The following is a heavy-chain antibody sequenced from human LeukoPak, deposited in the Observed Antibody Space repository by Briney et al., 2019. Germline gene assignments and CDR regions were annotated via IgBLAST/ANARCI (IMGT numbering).Heavy chain of an antibody. CDR1: GFTLSSYD. CDR2: IGVAGDT. CDR3: ARDRHGMAV. J-gene: IGHJ6*02. Sequence: GGSLRLSCAASGFTLSSYDMHWVRHVTGKGLEWVSAIGVAGDTYYPGSVKGRFIITRENAKNSLYLQMNSLRVEDTAVYYCARDRHGMAVWGQGTRSSSP. V-gene: IGHV3-13*01.